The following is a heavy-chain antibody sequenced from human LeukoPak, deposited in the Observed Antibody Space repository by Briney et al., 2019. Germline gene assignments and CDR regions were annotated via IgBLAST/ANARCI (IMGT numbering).Heavy chain of an antibody. J-gene: IGHJ4*02. CDR2: ISYDGSNK. CDR1: GFTFSSYA. V-gene: IGHV3-30-3*01. D-gene: IGHD6-13*01. CDR3: ARVARGIAAADY. Sequence: GGSLRLSCAASGFTFSSYAMHWVRQAPGKGLEWVAVISYDGSNKYYADSVKGRFTISRDNSKNTLYLQMNSLRAEDTAVYYCARVARGIAAADYWGQETLVTVSS.